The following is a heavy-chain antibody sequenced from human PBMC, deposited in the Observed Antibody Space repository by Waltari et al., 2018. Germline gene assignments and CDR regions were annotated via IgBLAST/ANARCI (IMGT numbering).Heavy chain of an antibody. V-gene: IGHV4-34*01. CDR3: ARGPSRSQLRWFDP. D-gene: IGHD1-1*01. CDR1: GGSFGDYY. CDR2: INHSGST. Sequence: QVQLQQWGAGLLKPSETLSLTCAVYGGSFGDYYLSWIRQPPGKGLEWSGEINHSGSTHYNPSLKSRVTISVDTSKNQFSLKLSSVTAADTAVYFCARGPSRSQLRWFDPWGQGTLVTVSS. J-gene: IGHJ5*02.